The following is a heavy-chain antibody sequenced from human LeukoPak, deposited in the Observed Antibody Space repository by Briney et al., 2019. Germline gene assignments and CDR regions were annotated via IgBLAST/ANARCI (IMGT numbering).Heavy chain of an antibody. D-gene: IGHD1-26*01. CDR1: GDSTSSYY. V-gene: IGHV4-59*10. Sequence: SESLSLTCSVYGDSTSSYYWGWIRQPAGRGEEWIGRIYTSGSANYTPPLQSRVTMSVDTSKNQFSLKLSSVTAADRAVYYCARELMIVGLDYWGQGTLVTVSS. CDR3: ARELMIVGLDY. CDR2: IYTSGSA. J-gene: IGHJ4*02.